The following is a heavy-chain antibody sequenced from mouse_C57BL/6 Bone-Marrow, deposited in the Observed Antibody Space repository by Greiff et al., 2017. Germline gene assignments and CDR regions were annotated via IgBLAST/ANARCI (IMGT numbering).Heavy chain of an antibody. Sequence: VKLQQPGTELVKPGASVKLSCKASGYTFTSYWMHWVKQRPGQGLEWIGNINPSNGGTNYNEKFKSKATLTVDKSSSTAYMQLSSLTSEDSAVYYCARYDGYSTWFAYWGQGTLVTVSA. CDR3: ARYDGYSTWFAY. V-gene: IGHV1-53*01. CDR1: GYTFTSYW. J-gene: IGHJ3*01. CDR2: INPSNGGT. D-gene: IGHD2-3*01.